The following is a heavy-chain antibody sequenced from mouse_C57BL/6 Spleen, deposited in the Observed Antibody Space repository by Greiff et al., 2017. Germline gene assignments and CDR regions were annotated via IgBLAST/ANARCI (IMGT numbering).Heavy chain of an antibody. Sequence: QVHVKQSGAELVKPGASVKISCKASGYAFSSYWMHWVKQRPGKGLEWIGQIYPGDGDTKYNGKFKGKATLTADKSSSTAYMQLSSLTSEDSAVXFCARGRTDYFDYWGQGTTLTVSA. CDR3: ARGRTDYFDY. D-gene: IGHD3-3*01. CDR1: GYAFSSYW. CDR2: IYPGDGDT. V-gene: IGHV1-80*01. J-gene: IGHJ2*01.